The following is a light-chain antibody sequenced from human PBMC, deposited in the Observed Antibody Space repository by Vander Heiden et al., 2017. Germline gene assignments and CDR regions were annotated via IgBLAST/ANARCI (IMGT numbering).Light chain of an antibody. CDR3: CSYAGSSTYYV. CDR1: LSRVGSYTI. CDR2: EGS. Sequence: QSALTQPASVSGSLGQSITIPCNGTLSRVGSYTIVSWYQQHPGKAPKLLIYEGSKRPSGVSNRFSGSNSGNTASLTIAGLQAEDEADYYCCSYAGSSTYYVFGTGTKVTVL. J-gene: IGLJ1*01. V-gene: IGLV2-23*01.